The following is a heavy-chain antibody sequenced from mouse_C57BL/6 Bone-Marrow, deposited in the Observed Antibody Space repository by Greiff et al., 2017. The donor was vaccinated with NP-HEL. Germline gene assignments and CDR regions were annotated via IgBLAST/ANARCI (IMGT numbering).Heavy chain of an antibody. CDR3: ARLCGCYFDY. V-gene: IGHV1-55*01. J-gene: IGHJ2*01. CDR2: IYPGSGST. CDR1: GYTFTSYW. Sequence: QVQLKQPGAELVKPGASVKMSCKASGYTFTSYWITWVKQRHGQGLEWIGDIYPGSGSTSYNEKFKSKATMTVDTSSSTAYMQLSILTSEYSAVYFCARLCGCYFDYWGQGTTLTVSS. D-gene: IGHD6-5*01.